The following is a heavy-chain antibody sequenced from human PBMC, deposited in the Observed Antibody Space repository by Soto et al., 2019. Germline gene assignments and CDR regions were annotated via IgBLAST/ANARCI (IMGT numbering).Heavy chain of an antibody. Sequence: AASVKVSCNASGYIFSANYIHWLLQAPGQGLEWLGWINPHSGATNYAQKFLGRVTMSADTSASTAYMDLARLKSDDTAVYYCVRVHALGFSNWFEPWGRGNLV. D-gene: IGHD3-10*01. CDR2: INPHSGAT. CDR3: VRVHALGFSNWFEP. V-gene: IGHV1-2*02. J-gene: IGHJ5*02. CDR1: GYIFSANY.